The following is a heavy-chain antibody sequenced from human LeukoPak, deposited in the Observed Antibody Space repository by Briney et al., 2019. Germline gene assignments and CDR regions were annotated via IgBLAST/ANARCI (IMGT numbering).Heavy chain of an antibody. D-gene: IGHD4-17*01. J-gene: IGHJ3*02. Sequence: PGGSLRLSCAASGFTFSSYAMHWVRQAPGKGLEWVAVISYDGSNKYYADSVKGRFTISRDNSKNTLYLQMNSLRAEDTAVYYCARGEGSYDYGDYGAFDIWGQGTMVTVSS. CDR1: GFTFSSYA. CDR3: ARGEGSYDYGDYGAFDI. V-gene: IGHV3-30-3*01. CDR2: ISYDGSNK.